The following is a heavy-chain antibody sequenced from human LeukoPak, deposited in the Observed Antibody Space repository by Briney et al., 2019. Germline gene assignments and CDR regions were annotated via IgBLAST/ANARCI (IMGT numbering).Heavy chain of an antibody. CDR3: ASSPETNTVGATAVSLNWYFDL. CDR1: GGSISSYY. CDR2: IYYSGST. D-gene: IGHD1-26*01. Sequence: SETLSLTCTVSGGSISSYYWSWIRQPPGKGLEWIGHIYYSGSTNYNPSLKSRVTISVDTSKKQFSLKLSSVTAADTAVYYCASSPETNTVGATAVSLNWYFDLWGRGTPVTVSS. V-gene: IGHV4-59*08. J-gene: IGHJ2*01.